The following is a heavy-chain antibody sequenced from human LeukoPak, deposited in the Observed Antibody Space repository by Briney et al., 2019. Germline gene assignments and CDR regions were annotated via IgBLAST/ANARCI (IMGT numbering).Heavy chain of an antibody. V-gene: IGHV3-23*01. J-gene: IGHJ4*02. D-gene: IGHD3-3*01. CDR2: ISSSGGRT. CDR3: GKEGGLYDSGGYFDY. Sequence: GGSLRLSCAASGFTFNSYAMGWVRQAPGKGLEWVSTISSSGGRTYYADSVKGRFTISRDDSKNTFYLQMNSLRAEDTAVYHCGKEGGLYDSGGYFDYWGQGALVTVSS. CDR1: GFTFNSYA.